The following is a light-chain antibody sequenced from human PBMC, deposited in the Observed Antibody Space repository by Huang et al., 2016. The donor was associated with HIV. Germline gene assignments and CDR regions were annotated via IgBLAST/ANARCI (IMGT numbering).Light chain of an antibody. V-gene: IGKV4-1*01. CDR2: GAS. J-gene: IGKJ3*01. CDR3: QQYYSSLWT. CDR1: QSLLYNSNNKNY. Sequence: DIVMTQSPDSLTVSLGERATIHCKSSQSLLYNSNNKNYLNWYQQKPGQPPRLLIYGASARESGVPDRFSGSGSGTNFSLTINSLQAEDVAVYYCQQYYSSLWTFGQGTKVDIK.